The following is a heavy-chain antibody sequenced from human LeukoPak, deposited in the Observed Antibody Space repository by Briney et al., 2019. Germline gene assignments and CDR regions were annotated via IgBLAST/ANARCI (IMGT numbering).Heavy chain of an antibody. CDR3: ANWGPLGYFDGEGY. CDR1: GFTFDDYA. D-gene: IGHD3-9*01. CDR2: IRYDGSNK. V-gene: IGHV3-30*02. Sequence: QPGGSLRLSCAASGFTFDDYAMHWVRQAPGKGLEWVAFIRYDGSNKYYADSVKGRFTISRDNSKNTLYLQMNSLRAEDTAVYYCANWGPLGYFDGEGYWGQGTLVTVSS. J-gene: IGHJ4*02.